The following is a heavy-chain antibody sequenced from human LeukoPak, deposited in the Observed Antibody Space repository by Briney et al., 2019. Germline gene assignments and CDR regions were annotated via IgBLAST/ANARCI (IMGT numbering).Heavy chain of an antibody. Sequence: GGSLRLSCAASGFTFSSYSMNWARQAPGKGLEWVSSISSSSSYIYYADSVKGRFTISRDNAKNSLYLQMNSLRAEDTAVYYCARDLGGYYHFDYWGQGTLVTVSS. D-gene: IGHD3-22*01. V-gene: IGHV3-21*01. CDR2: ISSSSSYI. J-gene: IGHJ4*02. CDR1: GFTFSSYS. CDR3: ARDLGGYYHFDY.